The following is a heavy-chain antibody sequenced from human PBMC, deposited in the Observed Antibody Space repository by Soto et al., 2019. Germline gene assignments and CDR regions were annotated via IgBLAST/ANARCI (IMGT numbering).Heavy chain of an antibody. CDR2: IYHSGST. J-gene: IGHJ5*02. D-gene: IGHD3-22*01. CDR1: GGYS. Sequence: SETLSLTCTVSGGYSWSWIRQPPGKGLEWIGYIYHSGSTYYNPSLKSRVTISVDRSKNQFSLKLSSVTAADTAVYYCARAVMNYYDSSGSGLTKFDPWGQGTLVTVSS. CDR3: ARAVMNYYDSSGSGLTKFDP. V-gene: IGHV4-30-2*01.